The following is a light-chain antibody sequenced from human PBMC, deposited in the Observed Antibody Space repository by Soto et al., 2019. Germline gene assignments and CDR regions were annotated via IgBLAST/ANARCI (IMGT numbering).Light chain of an antibody. CDR2: DVS. Sequence: VLTQPRSVSGSPGQSVTISCTGTSSDVGGYNYVSWYQQHPGKAPKLMIYDVSKRPSGVPDRFSGSKSGNTASLTISGLQAEDEADYYCCSYAGSQTYVFGTGTKVTVL. J-gene: IGLJ1*01. V-gene: IGLV2-11*01. CDR1: SSDVGGYNY. CDR3: CSYAGSQTYV.